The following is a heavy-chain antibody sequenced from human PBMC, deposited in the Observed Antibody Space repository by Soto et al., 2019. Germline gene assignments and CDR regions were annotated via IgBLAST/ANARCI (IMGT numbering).Heavy chain of an antibody. CDR2: IYHSEST. CDR1: GGSISSGGYS. CDR3: ARGRNRVLGKPQGPAFDI. V-gene: IGHV4-30-2*01. J-gene: IGHJ3*02. D-gene: IGHD1-1*01. Sequence: QLQLQESGSGLVKPSQTLSLTCAVSGGSISSGGYSWSWIRQPPGKDLEWIEFIYHSESTYYNPSLKSRVTISVDRSKNQFSLKMSSVTAADMAVYYCARGRNRVLGKPQGPAFDIWGQGTMVTVSS.